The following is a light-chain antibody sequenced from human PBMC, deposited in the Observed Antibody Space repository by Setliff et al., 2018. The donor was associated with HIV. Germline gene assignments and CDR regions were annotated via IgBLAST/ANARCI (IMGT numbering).Light chain of an antibody. CDR2: DNT. V-gene: IGLV1-40*01. J-gene: IGLJ1*01. CDR1: SSNIGSNT. CDR3: QSYDSSLSGYV. Sequence: QSVLTQPPSASGTPGQRVTISCSGSSSNIGSNTVNWYQQLPGTAPKVLIYDNTNRPSGVPDRFSGSKSGTSASLAITGLQAEDEADYYCQSYDSSLSGYVFGTGTKVTVL.